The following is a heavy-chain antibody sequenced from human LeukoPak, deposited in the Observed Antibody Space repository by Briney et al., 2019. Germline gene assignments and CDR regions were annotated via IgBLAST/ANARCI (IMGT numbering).Heavy chain of an antibody. CDR3: AKVTRDCSGGSCYSSIDY. J-gene: IGHJ4*02. D-gene: IGHD2-15*01. V-gene: IGHV3-23*01. CDR2: ISGSGGST. Sequence: GGSLRLSCVASGFTFSDYAMSWVRQAPGKGLEWVSAISGSGGSTYYADSVKGRFTISRDNSKNTLYLQMNSLRAEDTAVYYCAKVTRDCSGGSCYSSIDYWGQGTLVTVSS. CDR1: GFTFSDYA.